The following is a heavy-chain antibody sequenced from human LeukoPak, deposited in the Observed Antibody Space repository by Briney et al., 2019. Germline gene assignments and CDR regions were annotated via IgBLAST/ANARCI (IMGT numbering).Heavy chain of an antibody. J-gene: IGHJ1*01. CDR1: GGSFSNYA. D-gene: IGHD5-18*01. Sequence: SVKVSCKPSGGSFSNYAISWVRQAPGQGLEWMGGTIPLFGKTNYAEEFQGRVTITADESTSTAYMELSSLRSEDTAVYYCTRGAFGYIYGSPQAHQIQHWGQGTLVTVSS. CDR2: TIPLFGKT. CDR3: TRGAFGYIYGSPQAHQIQH. V-gene: IGHV1-69*13.